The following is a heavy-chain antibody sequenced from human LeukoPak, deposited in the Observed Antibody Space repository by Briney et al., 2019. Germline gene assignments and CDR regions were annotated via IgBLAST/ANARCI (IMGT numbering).Heavy chain of an antibody. CDR1: GGSISSYY. CDR3: AKIRGDSTGWVLDY. CDR2: IGGSGDTT. V-gene: IGHV3-23*01. D-gene: IGHD3-22*01. Sequence: ETLSLTCTVSGGSISSYYWSWVRQAPGKGLEWVSAIGGSGDTTFYSDSVKGRFTISRDNSKSTLYLQMNSLTAEDTAIYFCAKIRGDSTGWVLDYWGQGILGAVSS. J-gene: IGHJ4*02.